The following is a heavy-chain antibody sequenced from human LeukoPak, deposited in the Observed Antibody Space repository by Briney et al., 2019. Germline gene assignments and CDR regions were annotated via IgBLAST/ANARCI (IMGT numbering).Heavy chain of an antibody. Sequence: GGSLRLSCAASGFTSSSYTMNWVRQAPGKGLEWVSSISSSSTYIFYADSVKGRFTMSRDNAKNSLYLQMDSLRVEDTAVYYCVRGGTRSSECGDWGQGTLVTVSS. V-gene: IGHV3-21*01. CDR3: VRGGTRSSECGD. D-gene: IGHD6-6*01. CDR1: GFTSSSYT. CDR2: ISSSSTYI. J-gene: IGHJ4*02.